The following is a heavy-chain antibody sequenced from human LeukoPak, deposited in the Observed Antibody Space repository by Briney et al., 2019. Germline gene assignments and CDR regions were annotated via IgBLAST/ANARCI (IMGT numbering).Heavy chain of an antibody. Sequence: SETLSLTCTVSGGSINGYYWSWIRQPPGKGLEYIGYIYYSGSTNYNPSLKSRVTISVDTSKNQFSLKLSSVTAADTAVYYCARGHSPVTTKVSYFQHWGQGTLVTVSS. CDR2: IYYSGST. CDR1: GGSINGYY. D-gene: IGHD4-17*01. CDR3: ARGHSPVTTKVSYFQH. V-gene: IGHV4-59*12. J-gene: IGHJ1*01.